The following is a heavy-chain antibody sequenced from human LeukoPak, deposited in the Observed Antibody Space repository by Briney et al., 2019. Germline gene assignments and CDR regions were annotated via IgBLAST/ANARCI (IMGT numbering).Heavy chain of an antibody. CDR3: ARDTHHYGSGEDAFDI. Sequence: PGGSLRLSCAASGFTFSSYSMNWVRQAPGKGLEWVSSISSSSSYIYYADSVKGRFTISRDNAKNSLYLQMNSLRAEDTAVYYCARDTHHYGSGEDAFDIWGQGTMVTVSS. CDR1: GFTFSSYS. CDR2: ISSSSSYI. D-gene: IGHD3-10*01. V-gene: IGHV3-21*01. J-gene: IGHJ3*02.